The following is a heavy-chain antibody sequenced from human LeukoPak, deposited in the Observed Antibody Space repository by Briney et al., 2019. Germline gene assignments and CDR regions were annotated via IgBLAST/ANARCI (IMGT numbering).Heavy chain of an antibody. Sequence: GASVKVSCKASGYTFTSYAMNWVRQAPGQGLEWMGWISTYNGNTNYAQKLQGRVTMTTDTSTSTAYMELRSLRSDDTAVYYCARNRGSGWYVWFDPWGQGTLVTVSS. J-gene: IGHJ5*02. CDR3: ARNRGSGWYVWFDP. CDR2: ISTYNGNT. CDR1: GYTFTSYA. D-gene: IGHD6-19*01. V-gene: IGHV1-18*01.